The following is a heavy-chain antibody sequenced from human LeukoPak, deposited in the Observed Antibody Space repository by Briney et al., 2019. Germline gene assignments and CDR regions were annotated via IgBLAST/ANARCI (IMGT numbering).Heavy chain of an antibody. Sequence: PGGSLRLSCAASGFTFDDYGMSWVRQAPGKGLEWVSGINWNGGSTGYADSVKGRFTISRDNAKNSLYLQMNSLRAEDTAVYYCARELTRRWVGATPDAFDIWGQGTMVTVSS. CDR3: ARELTRRWVGATPDAFDI. D-gene: IGHD1-26*01. CDR2: INWNGGST. CDR1: GFTFDDYG. V-gene: IGHV3-20*04. J-gene: IGHJ3*02.